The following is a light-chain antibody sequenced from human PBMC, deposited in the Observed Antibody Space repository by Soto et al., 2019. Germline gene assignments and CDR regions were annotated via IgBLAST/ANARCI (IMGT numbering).Light chain of an antibody. CDR3: SSYRSNNILI. CDR2: DVS. V-gene: IGLV2-14*01. Sequence: QSALTQPASVSGSPGQSITISCTGTSSDVGGYNYVSWYQQHPGKAPKLMIYDVSNRPSGVSNRFSGSKSGNTASLTISGLQAEDEANYYCSSYRSNNILIFGGGTKVTVL. J-gene: IGLJ2*01. CDR1: SSDVGGYNY.